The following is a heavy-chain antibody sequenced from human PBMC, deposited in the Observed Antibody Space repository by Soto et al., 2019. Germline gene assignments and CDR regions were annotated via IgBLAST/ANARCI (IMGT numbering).Heavy chain of an antibody. Sequence: GGSLRLSCAASGFTFSSYGMHWVRQAPGKGLEWVAVISYDGSNKYYADSVKGRFTISRDNSKNTLYLQMNSLRAEDTAVYYCANQGDPYSYGMDVWGQGTTVTVSS. CDR3: ANQGDPYSYGMDV. CDR2: ISYDGSNK. D-gene: IGHD2-21*02. J-gene: IGHJ6*02. CDR1: GFTFSSYG. V-gene: IGHV3-30*18.